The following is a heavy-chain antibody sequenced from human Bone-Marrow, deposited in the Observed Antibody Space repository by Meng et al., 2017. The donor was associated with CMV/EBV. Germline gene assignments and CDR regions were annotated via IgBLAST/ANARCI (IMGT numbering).Heavy chain of an antibody. CDR1: GYTFTSYG. D-gene: IGHD3-22*01. CDR3: ARGAYYYDSSGYLN. CDR2: ISAYNGNT. J-gene: IGHJ4*02. V-gene: IGHV1-18*01. Sequence: KASGYTFTSYGISWVRQAPGQGLEWMGWISAYNGNTNYAQKLQGRVTMTTDTSTSTAYMELRSLRSDDTAVYYCARGAYYYDSSGYLNWGQGTLDTVSS.